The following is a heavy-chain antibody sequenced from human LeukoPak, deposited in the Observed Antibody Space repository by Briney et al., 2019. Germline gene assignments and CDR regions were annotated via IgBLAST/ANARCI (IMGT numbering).Heavy chain of an antibody. D-gene: IGHD6-13*01. CDR2: IYSGGST. Sequence: GGSLRLSCAVSGFTVSSNYMSWVRQAPGKGLEWVSLIYSGGSTYYADSVKGRFTISRDNSKNTLYLQMNSLRVEDTAVYYCARVGYTGTWYSSPPFDYWGXGTLVTVSS. CDR1: GFTVSSNY. CDR3: ARVGYTGTWYSSPPFDY. J-gene: IGHJ4*01. V-gene: IGHV3-66*01.